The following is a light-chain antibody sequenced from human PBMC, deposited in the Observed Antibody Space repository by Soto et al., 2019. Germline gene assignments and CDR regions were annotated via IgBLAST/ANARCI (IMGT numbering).Light chain of an antibody. CDR3: EQYGSSPRT. Sequence: EIVLTQSPGTLSLSPGERATLSCRASQSVSSNYFAWYQQKPGQAPRLLIYGISIRATGIPDRFSGSGSGKDFALTINRLEPEDFAVYYCEQYGSSPRTFGQGTKVEIK. V-gene: IGKV3-20*01. CDR1: QSVSSNY. J-gene: IGKJ1*01. CDR2: GIS.